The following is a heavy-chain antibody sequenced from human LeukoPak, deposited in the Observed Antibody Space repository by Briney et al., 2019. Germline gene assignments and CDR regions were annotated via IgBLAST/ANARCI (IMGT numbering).Heavy chain of an antibody. J-gene: IGHJ4*02. CDR1: GFTFSSYS. Sequence: GGSLRLSCAASGFTFSSYSMNWVRQAPGKGLEWVSYISSSSTIYYADSVKGRFTISRDNSKNTLYLQMNSLRAEDTAVYYCARDPTTTVTTFDYWGQGTLVTVSS. D-gene: IGHD4-17*01. V-gene: IGHV3-48*01. CDR2: ISSSSTI. CDR3: ARDPTTTVTTFDY.